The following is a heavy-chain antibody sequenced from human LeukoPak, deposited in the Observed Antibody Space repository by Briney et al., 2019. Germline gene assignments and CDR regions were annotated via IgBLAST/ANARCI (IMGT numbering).Heavy chain of an antibody. Sequence: PGGSLRLSCAASGYTFSSYTMNWVRQAPGKGLEWVAIIWYDGSNRYYADSVKGRFTISRDNSKNTLYLQINSLRAEDTAVYYCARDRGSGSYEGYYFDYWGQGTLVTVSS. CDR1: GYTFSSYT. D-gene: IGHD3-10*01. CDR2: IWYDGSNR. V-gene: IGHV3-33*08. J-gene: IGHJ4*02. CDR3: ARDRGSGSYEGYYFDY.